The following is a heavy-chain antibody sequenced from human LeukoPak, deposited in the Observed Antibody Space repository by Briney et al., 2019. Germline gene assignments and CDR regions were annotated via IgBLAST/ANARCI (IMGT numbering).Heavy chain of an antibody. CDR2: IIPIFGTA. Sequence: SVKVSCKASGGTFRSYAISWVRQAPGQGLEWMGGIIPIFGTANYAQKFQGRVTITADESTSTAYMELSSLRPEDTAVYYCARDLRSSGYYWLTTFDIWGQGTMVTVSS. CDR1: GGTFRSYA. D-gene: IGHD3-22*01. V-gene: IGHV1-69*13. J-gene: IGHJ3*02. CDR3: ARDLRSSGYYWLTTFDI.